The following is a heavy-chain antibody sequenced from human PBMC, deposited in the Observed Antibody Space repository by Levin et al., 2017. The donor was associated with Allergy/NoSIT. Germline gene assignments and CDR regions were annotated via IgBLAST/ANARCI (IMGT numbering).Heavy chain of an antibody. CDR1: GFTFSSYA. Sequence: GGSLRLSCAASGFTFSSYAMSWVRQAPGKGLEWVSAISGSGGSTYYADSVKGRFTISRDNSKNTLYLQMNSLRAEDTAVYYCAKDLSSGWYFHWYFDLWGRGTLVTVSS. D-gene: IGHD6-19*01. J-gene: IGHJ2*01. V-gene: IGHV3-23*01. CDR3: AKDLSSGWYFHWYFDL. CDR2: ISGSGGST.